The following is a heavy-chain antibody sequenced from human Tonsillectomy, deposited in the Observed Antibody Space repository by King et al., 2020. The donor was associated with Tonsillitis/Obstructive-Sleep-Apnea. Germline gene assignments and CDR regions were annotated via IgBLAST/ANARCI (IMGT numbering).Heavy chain of an antibody. CDR2: IDPSDSYT. J-gene: IGHJ6*03. Sequence: QLVQSGAEVKKPGESLRISCKSSGYSFATYWISWVRQMPGKGLEWMGRIDPSDSYTNYSPSFQGHVTISADKAISTAYLQWGSLKASDTAMYYCARHSSFGDPYYYHMDVWGKGTTVTVSS. D-gene: IGHD4-17*01. CDR3: ARHSSFGDPYYYHMDV. V-gene: IGHV5-10-1*01. CDR1: GYSFATYW.